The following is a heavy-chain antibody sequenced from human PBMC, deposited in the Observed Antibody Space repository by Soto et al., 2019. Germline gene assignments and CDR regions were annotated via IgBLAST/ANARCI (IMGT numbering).Heavy chain of an antibody. D-gene: IGHD3-10*01. J-gene: IGHJ3*01. CDR2: INSDGSTT. Sequence: GESLKISCAASGFSFSNNWMHWVRQAPGKGLVWVSRINSDGSTTNYADSVKGRFAISRDNAKNTLYLQMNSLRAEDTAVYYCARSHYFDSGTYACDVWGQGTLVTVSS. V-gene: IGHV3-74*01. CDR1: GFSFSNNW. CDR3: ARSHYFDSGTYACDV.